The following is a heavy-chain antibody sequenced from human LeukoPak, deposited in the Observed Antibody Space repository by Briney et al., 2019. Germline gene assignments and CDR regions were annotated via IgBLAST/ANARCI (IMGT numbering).Heavy chain of an antibody. CDR2: ISGSGGST. CDR1: GFTFSSYA. J-gene: IGHJ4*02. D-gene: IGHD3-10*01. V-gene: IGHV3-23*01. Sequence: GGSLRLSCAASGFTFSSYAMSWVRQAPGKGLEWVSAISGSGGSTYYADSVKSRFTISRDNSENTLYLQMNSLRAEDTAVYYCAKANTVTMALWAFDYWGQGTLVTVSS. CDR3: AKANTVTMALWAFDY.